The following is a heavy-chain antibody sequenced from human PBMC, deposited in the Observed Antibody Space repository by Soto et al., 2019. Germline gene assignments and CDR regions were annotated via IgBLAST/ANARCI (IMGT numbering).Heavy chain of an antibody. V-gene: IGHV4-39*01. CDR1: GGSIKVGDYY. D-gene: IGHD5-12*01. J-gene: IGHJ4*02. CDR3: ARLAYSHYST. CDR2: IYYSGTT. Sequence: PSDTLSLTCTVSGGSIKVGDYYWGWIRQPPGKGLEWVATIYYSGTTYYNPSLKSRLTISLDTSRNQFSLDLTSVTAADTAVYYCARLAYSHYSTWGQGTLVTVSS.